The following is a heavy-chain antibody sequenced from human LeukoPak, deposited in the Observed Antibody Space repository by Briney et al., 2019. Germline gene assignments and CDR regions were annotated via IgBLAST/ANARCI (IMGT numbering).Heavy chain of an antibody. CDR3: ARGGPLRFLEWLSF. Sequence: SVKVSCKASGGTFSSYAISWVRQAPGQGLEWMGGIIPIFGTANYAQKFQGRVTITADESTSTAYMELSSLRSEDTAVYYCARGGPLRFLEWLSFWGQGTMVTVSS. CDR2: IIPIFGTA. V-gene: IGHV1-69*13. D-gene: IGHD3-3*01. CDR1: GGTFSSYA. J-gene: IGHJ4*02.